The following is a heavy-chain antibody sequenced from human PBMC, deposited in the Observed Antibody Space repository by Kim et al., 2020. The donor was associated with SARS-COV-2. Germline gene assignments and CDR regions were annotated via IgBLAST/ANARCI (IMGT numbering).Heavy chain of an antibody. D-gene: IGHD1-26*01. CDR1: GFTVSSNY. V-gene: IGHV3-53*01. CDR3: AARLVGATTSPHHPLGVVPTGRLRPRMYPFDY. Sequence: GGSLRLSCAASGFTVSSNYMSWVRQAPGKGLEWVSVIYSGGSTYYADSVKGRFTISRDNSKNTLYLQMNSLRAEDTAVYYCAARLVGATTSPHHPLGVVPTGRLRPRMYPFDYWGQGTLVTVSS. J-gene: IGHJ4*02. CDR2: IYSGGST.